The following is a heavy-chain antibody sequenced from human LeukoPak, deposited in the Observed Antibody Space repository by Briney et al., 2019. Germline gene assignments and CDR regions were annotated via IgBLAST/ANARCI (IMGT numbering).Heavy chain of an antibody. CDR3: AKETYSSGWYPYFDY. Sequence: GGSLRLSCVASGFTFSSYAMSWVRQAPGKGLEWVSGISGSGGSTYYADSVKGRFTISRDNSKNTLFLQMNSLRAEDTAVYYCAKETYSSGWYPYFDYRGQGTLVTVSS. CDR2: ISGSGGST. J-gene: IGHJ4*02. D-gene: IGHD6-19*01. V-gene: IGHV3-23*01. CDR1: GFTFSSYA.